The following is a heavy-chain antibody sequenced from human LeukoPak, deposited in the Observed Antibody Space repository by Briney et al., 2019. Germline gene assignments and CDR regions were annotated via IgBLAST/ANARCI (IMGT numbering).Heavy chain of an antibody. D-gene: IGHD5-18*01. CDR2: IYYSGST. Sequence: PSETLSLTCTVSGGSMSSYYWSWIRQPPGKGLEWIGYIYYSGSTNYNPSLKSRVTISVDTSKNQFTLKLSSVTAADTAVYYCARVGTAMAYFDYWGQGTLVTVSS. J-gene: IGHJ4*02. CDR3: ARVGTAMAYFDY. CDR1: GGSMSSYY. V-gene: IGHV4-59*01.